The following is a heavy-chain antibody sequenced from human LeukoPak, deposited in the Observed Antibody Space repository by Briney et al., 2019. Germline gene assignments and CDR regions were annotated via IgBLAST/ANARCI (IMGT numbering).Heavy chain of an antibody. CDR1: GFTFSSYE. Sequence: PGGSLRLSCAASGFTFSSYEMNWVRQALGKGLEWVSYISSSGSTIYYADSVKGRFTISRDNAKNSLYLQINSLRAEDTAVYYCVVRGWSQTEYGMDVWGQGTTVTVSS. CDR2: ISSSGSTI. V-gene: IGHV3-48*03. J-gene: IGHJ6*02. CDR3: VVRGWSQTEYGMDV. D-gene: IGHD6-19*01.